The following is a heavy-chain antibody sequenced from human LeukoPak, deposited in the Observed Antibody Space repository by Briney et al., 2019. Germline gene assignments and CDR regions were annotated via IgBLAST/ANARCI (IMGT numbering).Heavy chain of an antibody. CDR2: IYHSGST. J-gene: IGHJ4*02. CDR1: GGSISSYY. Sequence: SETLSLTCTVSGGSISSYYWSWIRQPPGKGLEWIGEIYHSGSTNYNPSLKSRVTISVDKSKNQFSLKLSSVTAADTAVYYCATRPVYYGSGSYSDYWGQGTLVTVSS. CDR3: ATRPVYYGSGSYSDY. D-gene: IGHD3-10*01. V-gene: IGHV4-59*12.